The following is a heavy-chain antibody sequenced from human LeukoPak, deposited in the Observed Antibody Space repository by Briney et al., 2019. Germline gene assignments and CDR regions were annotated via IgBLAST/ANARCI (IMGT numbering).Heavy chain of an antibody. V-gene: IGHV1-18*01. CDR2: ISAYNGNT. CDR1: GGTFSSYA. J-gene: IGHJ4*02. D-gene: IGHD2-15*01. CDR3: ARVAATTDDY. Sequence: ASVKLSCKASGGTFSSYAISWVRQAPGQGLEWMGWISAYNGNTNYAQKLQGRVTMTTDTSTSTAYMELRSLRSDDTAVYYCARVAATTDDYWGQGTLVTVSS.